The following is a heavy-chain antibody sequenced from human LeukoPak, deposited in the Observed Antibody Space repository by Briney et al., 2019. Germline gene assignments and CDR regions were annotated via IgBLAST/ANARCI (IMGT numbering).Heavy chain of an antibody. CDR2: ISAYNGNT. J-gene: IGHJ6*02. V-gene: IGHV1-18*01. D-gene: IGHD6-6*01. Sequence: GASVKVSCKASGYTFTSYGISWVRQAPGQGLEWMGWISAYNGNTNYAQKLQGRVTMTTDTSTSTANMELRSLRSDDTAVYYCARDTPIQFSSSSHYYYGMDVWGQGTTVTVSS. CDR1: GYTFTSYG. CDR3: ARDTPIQFSSSSHYYYGMDV.